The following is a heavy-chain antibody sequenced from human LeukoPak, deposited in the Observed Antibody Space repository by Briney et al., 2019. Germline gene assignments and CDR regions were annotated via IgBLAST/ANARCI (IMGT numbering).Heavy chain of an antibody. J-gene: IGHJ4*02. CDR3: ARGLYYYGSGSYAGGY. CDR2: INPNSGGT. Sequence: ASVKVSCKASVYTFTGYYMHWVRQVPGQGLEWMGWINPNSGGTNYAQKFQGRVTMTRDTSISTAYMELSRLRSDDTAVYYCARGLYYYGSGSYAGGYWGQGTLVTVSS. CDR1: VYTFTGYY. D-gene: IGHD3-10*01. V-gene: IGHV1-2*02.